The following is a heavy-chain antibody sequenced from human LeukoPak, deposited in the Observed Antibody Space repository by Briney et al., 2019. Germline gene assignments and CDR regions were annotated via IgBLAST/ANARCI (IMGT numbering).Heavy chain of an antibody. CDR2: INPNSGGT. V-gene: IGHV1-2*02. Sequence: ASVKVSCKASGYTFTGYYMHWVRQAPGQGLEWMGWINPNSGGTNYAQKFQGRVTMTRDTSISTAYMELSRLRSDDTAVFYCAILGMTSIRIDCWGQGTLVTVSS. J-gene: IGHJ4*02. CDR3: AILGMTSIRIDC. D-gene: IGHD5-24*01. CDR1: GYTFTGYY.